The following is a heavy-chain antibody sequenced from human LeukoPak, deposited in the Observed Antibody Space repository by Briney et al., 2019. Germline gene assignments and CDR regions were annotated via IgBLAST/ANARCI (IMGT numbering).Heavy chain of an antibody. J-gene: IGHJ4*02. CDR3: ARKPVVGNYFDY. V-gene: IGHV4-34*01. D-gene: IGHD1-26*01. CDR1: GGSFSGKY. CDR2: ITYSGSI. Sequence: SETLSLTCAVSGGSFSGKYWTWIRQPPGKGLEWIGEITYSGSIYYNPSLKSRVTISVDTSKNQFSLKLNSVTAADMAVYYCARKPVVGNYFDYWGQGTLVTVSS.